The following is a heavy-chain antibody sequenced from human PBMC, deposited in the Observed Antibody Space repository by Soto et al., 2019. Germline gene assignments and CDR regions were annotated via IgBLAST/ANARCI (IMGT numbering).Heavy chain of an antibody. CDR3: ARAHSLRYFDY. CDR2: IYHSGST. D-gene: IGHD2-15*01. V-gene: IGHV4-30-2*01. J-gene: IGHJ4*02. Sequence: LSLTCAVSGGSISSGGYSWSWIRQPPGKGLEWIGYIYHSGSTYYNPSLKSRVTISVDRSKNQFSLKLSSVTAAATAVYYCARAHSLRYFDYWGQGTLVTVSS. CDR1: GGSISSGGYS.